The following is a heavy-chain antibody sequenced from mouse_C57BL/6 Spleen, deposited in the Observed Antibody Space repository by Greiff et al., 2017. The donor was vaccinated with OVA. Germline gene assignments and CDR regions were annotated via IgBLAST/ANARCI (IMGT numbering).Heavy chain of an antibody. J-gene: IGHJ2*01. Sequence: VQLKESGAELVKPGASVKLSCTASGFNIKDYYMHWVKQGTEQGLEWIGRIDPEDGETKYAPKFQGKATITADTSSNTAYLQLSSLTSEDTAVYYCARRGNWDDYWGQGTTLTVSS. CDR3: ARRGNWDDY. V-gene: IGHV14-2*01. D-gene: IGHD4-1*01. CDR2: IDPEDGET. CDR1: GFNIKDYY.